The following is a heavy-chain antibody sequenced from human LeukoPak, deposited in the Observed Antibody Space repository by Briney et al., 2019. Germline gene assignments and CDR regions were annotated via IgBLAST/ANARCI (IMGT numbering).Heavy chain of an antibody. V-gene: IGHV3-66*01. CDR1: GFTVSSNY. J-gene: IGHJ5*02. CDR2: IYSGGST. D-gene: IGHD6-19*01. CDR3: AREYSSGWGDWFDP. Sequence: GGSLRLSCAASGFTVSSNYMSWVRQAPGKGLEWVSVIYSGGSTYYADSVKGRFTISRDNSKNTLYLQMNSLRAEDTAAYYCAREYSSGWGDWFDPWGQGTLVTVSS.